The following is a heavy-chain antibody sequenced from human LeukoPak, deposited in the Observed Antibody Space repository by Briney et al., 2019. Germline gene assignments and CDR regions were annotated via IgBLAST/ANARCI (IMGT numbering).Heavy chain of an antibody. CDR3: ARGGVTPVGFDP. D-gene: IGHD2-15*01. CDR2: IYTSGST. J-gene: IGHJ5*02. Sequence: SETLSLTCTVSGGSISSYYWSWIRQPAGKGLEWIGRIYTSGSTNYNPSLKSRVTMSVDTSKNQFSLKPSSVTAADTAVYYRARGGVTPVGFDPWGQGTLVTVSS. V-gene: IGHV4-4*07. CDR1: GGSISSYY.